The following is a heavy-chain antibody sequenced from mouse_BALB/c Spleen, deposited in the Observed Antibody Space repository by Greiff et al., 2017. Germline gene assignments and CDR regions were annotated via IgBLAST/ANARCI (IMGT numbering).Heavy chain of an antibody. D-gene: IGHD4-1*01. Sequence: VQLKESGPGLVKPSQSLSLTCTVTGYSITSDYAWNWIRQFPGNKLEWMGYISYSGSTSYNPSLKSRISITRDTSKNQFFLQLNSVTTEDTATYYCARGELGRRFAYWGQGTLVTVSA. J-gene: IGHJ3*01. V-gene: IGHV3-2*02. CDR2: ISYSGST. CDR1: GYSITSDYA. CDR3: ARGELGRRFAY.